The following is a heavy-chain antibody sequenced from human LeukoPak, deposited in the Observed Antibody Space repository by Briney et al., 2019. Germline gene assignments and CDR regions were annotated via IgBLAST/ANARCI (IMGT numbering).Heavy chain of an antibody. CDR1: GFTFNRYW. V-gene: IGHV3-7*01. Sequence: GGSLRLSCAASGFTFNRYWMSWVRQAPGKGLEWVANIKQDGSEKYYVDSVKGRFTLSRDNAKNSLYLQMNSLRAEDTAVYYCARVEASGYDYGAFDYWGQGTLVTVSS. CDR2: IKQDGSEK. CDR3: ARVEASGYDYGAFDY. J-gene: IGHJ4*02. D-gene: IGHD5-12*01.